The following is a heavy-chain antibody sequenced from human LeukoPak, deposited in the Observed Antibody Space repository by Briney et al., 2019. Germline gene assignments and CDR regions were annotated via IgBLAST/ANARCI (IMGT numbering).Heavy chain of an antibody. Sequence: GGSLRLSCAASGFTFSSYWMNWVRQAPGKGLEWVANIKQDGSEKNYVDSVKGRFTISRDNAKNSLYLQMNGLRAEDTAVHYCARQMVTFDYWGQGTLVTVSS. D-gene: IGHD2-21*02. CDR1: GFTFSSYW. CDR2: IKQDGSEK. J-gene: IGHJ4*02. V-gene: IGHV3-7*03. CDR3: ARQMVTFDY.